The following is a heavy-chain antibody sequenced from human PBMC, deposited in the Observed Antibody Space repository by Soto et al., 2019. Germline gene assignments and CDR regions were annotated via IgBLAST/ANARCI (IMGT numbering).Heavy chain of an antibody. J-gene: IGHJ5*02. CDR2: IFHSGTT. D-gene: IGHD6-13*01. Sequence: PDTLSLICARSGYSLSNRYSWLWLRRPPGKWLEWIWSIFHSGTTYYNPSIKSGVTIAVDTSKTQFSLKLISVTAADSAVYYCARDRDSSSWYNWFDPWGQGTLVSVTS. V-gene: IGHV4-38-2*02. CDR3: ARDRDSSSWYNWFDP. CDR1: GYSLSNRYS.